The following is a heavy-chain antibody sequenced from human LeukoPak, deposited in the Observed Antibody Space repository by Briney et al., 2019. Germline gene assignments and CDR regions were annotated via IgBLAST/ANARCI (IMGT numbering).Heavy chain of an antibody. D-gene: IGHD3-16*01. J-gene: IGHJ6*03. V-gene: IGHV3-7*01. CDR2: IKQDGSEK. CDR3: ARVPLRNYYYYYMDV. Sequence: GGSLRLSCEASGFTFSTYWMSWVRQAPGKGLEWVANIKQDGSEKYYVDSVKGRFTISRDNAKNSLYLHMNTLRAEDTAVYYCARVPLRNYYYYYMDVWGKGTTVTVSS. CDR1: GFTFSTYW.